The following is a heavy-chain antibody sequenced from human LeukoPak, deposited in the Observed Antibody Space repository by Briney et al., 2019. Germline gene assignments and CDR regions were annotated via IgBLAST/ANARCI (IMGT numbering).Heavy chain of an antibody. V-gene: IGHV4-31*03. CDR2: IYYSGST. CDR1: GGSISSGGYY. J-gene: IGHJ3*02. Sequence: SETLSLTCTVSGGSISSGGYYWSWIRQHPGKGLEWIGYIYYSGSTYYNPSLKSRVTISVDTSKNQFSLKLSSVTAADTAVYYCAREPKAVPGTPYVFDIWGQGTSVTVSS. D-gene: IGHD6-19*01. CDR3: AREPKAVPGTPYVFDI.